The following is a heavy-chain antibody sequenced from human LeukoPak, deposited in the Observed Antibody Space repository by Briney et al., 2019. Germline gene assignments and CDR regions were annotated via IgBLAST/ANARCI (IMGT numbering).Heavy chain of an antibody. V-gene: IGHV1-2*02. J-gene: IGHJ4*02. CDR3: ARWRGGSMPFDY. CDR1: GYSFTGHY. Sequence: ASVKVSCKASGYSFTGHYMHWVRQAPGQGLEWMGWINPNSGGTNYAQKFQGRVTMTRDTSISTAYMELSRLTSDDTAVYYCARWRGGSMPFDYWGQGTLVTVSS. CDR2: INPNSGGT. D-gene: IGHD2/OR15-2a*01.